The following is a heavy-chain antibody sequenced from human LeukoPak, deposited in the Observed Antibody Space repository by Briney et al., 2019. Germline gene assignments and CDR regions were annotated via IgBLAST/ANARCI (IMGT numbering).Heavy chain of an antibody. Sequence: PGGSLRLSCAASGFTLSGYTMNWVRQAPGKGLEWVSYVSTSGSISYADSVKGRFTISRDNAKNSLYLQMNSLRDEDTAVYYCARMIDYNYGYAFDYWGQGTLVTVSS. V-gene: IGHV3-48*02. CDR1: GFTLSGYT. CDR2: VSTSGSI. J-gene: IGHJ4*02. D-gene: IGHD5-18*01. CDR3: ARMIDYNYGYAFDY.